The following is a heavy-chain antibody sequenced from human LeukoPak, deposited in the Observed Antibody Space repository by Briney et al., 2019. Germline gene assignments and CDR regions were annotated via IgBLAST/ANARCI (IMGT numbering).Heavy chain of an antibody. Sequence: PSETLSLTCAVYGGSFSGYYWSWIRQPAGKGLEWIGRIYTSGSTNYNPSLKSRVTISVDTSKNQFSLKLSSVTAADTAVYYCARDRGSGYYDNAFDIWGQGTMVTVSS. J-gene: IGHJ3*02. CDR3: ARDRGSGYYDNAFDI. D-gene: IGHD3-3*01. V-gene: IGHV4-4*07. CDR2: IYTSGST. CDR1: GGSFSGYY.